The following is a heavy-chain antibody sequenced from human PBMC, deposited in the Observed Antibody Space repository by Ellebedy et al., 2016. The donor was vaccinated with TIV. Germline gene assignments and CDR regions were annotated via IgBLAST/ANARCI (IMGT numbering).Heavy chain of an antibody. CDR3: AKHRLFCSRRRCNDDAFDL. Sequence: GESLKISXAASGFVARDYYMSWIRQASGKAPEWVSSIESGGTTVSYADSVRGRFTISRDNARKSLYLQMNSLRIEDTALYYCAKHRLFCSRRRCNDDAFDLWGPGTVVTVSS. J-gene: IGHJ3*01. CDR1: GFVARDYY. D-gene: IGHD2-15*01. CDR2: IESGGTTV. V-gene: IGHV3-11*01.